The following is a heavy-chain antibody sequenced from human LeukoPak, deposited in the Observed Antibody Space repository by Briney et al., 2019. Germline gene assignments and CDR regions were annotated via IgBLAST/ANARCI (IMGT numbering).Heavy chain of an antibody. CDR1: GGSISSSSYY. V-gene: IGHV4-39*07. Sequence: PETLSLTCTVSGGSISSSSYYWGWIRQPPGKGLEWIGSIYYSGSTYYNPSLKSRVTISVDTSKNQFSLKLSSVTAADTAVYYCARAEYYYDSSGYYYFAYWGQGTLVTVSS. D-gene: IGHD3-22*01. CDR3: ARAEYYYDSSGYYYFAY. J-gene: IGHJ4*02. CDR2: IYYSGST.